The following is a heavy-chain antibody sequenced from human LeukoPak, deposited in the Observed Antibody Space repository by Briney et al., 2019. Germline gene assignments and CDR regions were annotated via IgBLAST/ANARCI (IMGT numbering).Heavy chain of an antibody. Sequence: PGGSLRLSCAASGFTFRDYYMSWIRQAPGKGLEWFSYISSSATNIQYAHSVKGRFTISRDNAKNSLYLQMNSLRAEDTAFYYCARVDFYYDSSGYVGEYFQHWGQGTLVTVSS. V-gene: IGHV3-11*01. CDR3: ARVDFYYDSSGYVGEYFQH. J-gene: IGHJ1*01. CDR2: ISSSATNI. CDR1: GFTFRDYY. D-gene: IGHD3-22*01.